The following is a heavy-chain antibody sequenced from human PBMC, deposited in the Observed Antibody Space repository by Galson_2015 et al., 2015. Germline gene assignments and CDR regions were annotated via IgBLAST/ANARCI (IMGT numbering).Heavy chain of an antibody. V-gene: IGHV1-69*02. D-gene: IGHD6-13*01. CDR3: ARGSQLQTRIAAAGTH. CDR2: IIPILGIA. CDR1: GGTFSSYT. Sequence: SVKVSCKASGGTFSSYTISWVRQAPGQGLEWMGRIIPILGIANYAQKFQGRVTITADKSTSTAYMELSSLRSEDTAVYYCARGSQLQTRIAAAGTHWGQGTLVTVSS. J-gene: IGHJ4*02.